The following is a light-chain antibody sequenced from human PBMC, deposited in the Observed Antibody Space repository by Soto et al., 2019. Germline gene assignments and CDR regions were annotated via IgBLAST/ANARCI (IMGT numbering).Light chain of an antibody. CDR3: TSYTTTSTYV. CDR1: SSDVGGYDY. Sequence: QSALTQPASVSGSPGQSITISCTGTSSDVGGYDYVSWYQRHPGKAPKFLIYEVTNRPSGISQRFSGSKSGNTASLTISGLQAEDEADYYCTSYTTTSTYVFGTGTKVTVL. V-gene: IGLV2-14*01. CDR2: EVT. J-gene: IGLJ1*01.